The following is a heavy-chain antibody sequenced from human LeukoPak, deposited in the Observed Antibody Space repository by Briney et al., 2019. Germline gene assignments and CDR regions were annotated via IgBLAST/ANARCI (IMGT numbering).Heavy chain of an antibody. CDR1: GFTLSSYW. V-gene: IGHV3-7*05. J-gene: IGHJ3*02. CDR2: IKQDGSEK. D-gene: IGHD3-16*02. CDR3: ARVQDHGTLSYRPFDI. Sequence: GGSLRLSCAASGFTLSSYWMAWVRQVPGRGLEWVASIKQDGSEKKYVDSVKGRLTISSDNARNALYLQMNSLRVEDTAVYYCARVQDHGTLSYRPFDIWGQGTMVAVSS.